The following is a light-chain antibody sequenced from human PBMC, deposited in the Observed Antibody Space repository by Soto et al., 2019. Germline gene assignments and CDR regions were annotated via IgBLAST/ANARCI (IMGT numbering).Light chain of an antibody. J-gene: IGKJ1*01. CDR1: QSVTSN. CDR3: QQYNNWPRGT. V-gene: IGKV3-15*01. Sequence: EIVMTQSPATLSVSPGERAILSCRASQSVTSNLAWYQQKPGQAPRLLVYGASTRATGIPARFSGSGSGTEFTLTISSLQSEDFAVYYCQQYNNWPRGTFGQGTKVEIK. CDR2: GAS.